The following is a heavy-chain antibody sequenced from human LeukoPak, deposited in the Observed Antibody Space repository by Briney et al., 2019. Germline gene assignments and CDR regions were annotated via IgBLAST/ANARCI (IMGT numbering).Heavy chain of an antibody. V-gene: IGHV4-34*01. Sequence: SETLSLPCAVYGGSFSGYYWSWIRQPPGRGLEWIGEINHSGSTNYNPSLKSRVTISVDTSKNQFSLKLSSVTAADTAVYYCARERRITIFGVASNRFDPWGQGTLVTVSS. CDR2: INHSGST. D-gene: IGHD3-3*01. CDR3: ARERRITIFGVASNRFDP. CDR1: GGSFSGYY. J-gene: IGHJ5*02.